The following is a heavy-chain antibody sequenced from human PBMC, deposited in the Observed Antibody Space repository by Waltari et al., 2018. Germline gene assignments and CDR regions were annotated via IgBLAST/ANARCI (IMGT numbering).Heavy chain of an antibody. V-gene: IGHV7-4-1*02. Sequence: QVQLVQSGSEFQKPGASVKVSCKASEYTFTDDAMNWVRQAPGQGPEWMGWINTNTGKPTYAQGFTGRFVFSLDTSVTTAYLQINTLKAEDTAVYYCARLRASLTGFGPYGMDVWGQGTTVTVSS. J-gene: IGHJ6*01. CDR3: ARLRASLTGFGPYGMDV. CDR2: INTNTGKP. CDR1: EYTFTDDA. D-gene: IGHD3-9*01.